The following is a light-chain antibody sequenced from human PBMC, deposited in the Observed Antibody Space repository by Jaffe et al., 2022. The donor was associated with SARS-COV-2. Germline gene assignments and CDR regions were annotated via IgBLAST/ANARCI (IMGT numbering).Light chain of an antibody. CDR1: QGIRND. V-gene: IGKV1-6*01. CDR2: TAS. Sequence: AIQMTQSPSSLSASVGDIVTITCRASQGIRNDLGWYQQHPGKAPKLLIHTASSLQSGVPSRFSGSGSGTDFTLTISSLQPEDFATYYCLQDYSYPRTFGGGTKVEIK. J-gene: IGKJ4*01. CDR3: LQDYSYPRT.